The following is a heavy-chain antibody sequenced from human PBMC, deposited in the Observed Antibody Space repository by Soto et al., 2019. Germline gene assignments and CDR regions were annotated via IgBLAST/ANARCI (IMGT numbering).Heavy chain of an antibody. CDR1: GGSISSYY. Sequence: QVQLQESGPGLVKPSETLSLTCTVSGGSISSYYWSWIRQPPGKGLEWIGYIYYSGSTNYNPSLKTRVTISVDTSKNPFSLKLSSVTAADTAVYYCARDVGIAADVPSLDYYYYGMDVWGQGTTVTVSS. V-gene: IGHV4-59*01. D-gene: IGHD6-13*01. J-gene: IGHJ6*02. CDR2: IYYSGST. CDR3: ARDVGIAADVPSLDYYYYGMDV.